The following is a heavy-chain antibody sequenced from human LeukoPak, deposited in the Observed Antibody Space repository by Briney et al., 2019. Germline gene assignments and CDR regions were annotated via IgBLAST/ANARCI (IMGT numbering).Heavy chain of an antibody. D-gene: IGHD5-18*01. CDR3: ARDHVDTAMVTAIFDY. Sequence: GGTLRLSCAASGFTFSSYGMSWVRQAPGKGLEWVSAISGSGGSTYYADSVKGRFTISRDNSKNTLYLQMNSLRAEDTAVYYCARDHVDTAMVTAIFDYWGQGTLVTVSS. V-gene: IGHV3-23*01. CDR2: ISGSGGST. CDR1: GFTFSSYG. J-gene: IGHJ4*02.